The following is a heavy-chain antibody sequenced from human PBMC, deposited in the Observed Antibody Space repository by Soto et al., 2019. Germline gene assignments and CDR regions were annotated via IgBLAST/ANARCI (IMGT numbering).Heavy chain of an antibody. D-gene: IGHD7-27*01. V-gene: IGHV4-30-2*01. CDR3: ARVPGP. Sequence: SETLSLTCAVSGGSISRGGYSWSWIRQPPGKGLEWIGYIYHSGSTYYNPSLKSRVTISVDRSKNQFSLKLGSVTAADTAVYYCARVPGPWGQGTLVTVSS. J-gene: IGHJ5*02. CDR1: GGSISRGGYS. CDR2: IYHSGST.